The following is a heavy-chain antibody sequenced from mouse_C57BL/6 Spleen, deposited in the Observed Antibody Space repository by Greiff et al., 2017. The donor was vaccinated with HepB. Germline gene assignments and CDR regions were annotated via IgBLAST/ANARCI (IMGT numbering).Heavy chain of an antibody. CDR1: GFTFSDYG. D-gene: IGHD2-3*01. V-gene: IGHV5-17*01. Sequence: EVMLVESGGGLVKPGGSLKLSCAASGFTFSDYGMHWVRQAPEKGLEWVAYISSGSSTIYYADTVKGRFTISRDNAKNTLFMQMTRLRSEDTAMYYCARPYDGYYEGRAWFAYWGQGTLVTVSA. J-gene: IGHJ3*01. CDR3: ARPYDGYYEGRAWFAY. CDR2: ISSGSSTI.